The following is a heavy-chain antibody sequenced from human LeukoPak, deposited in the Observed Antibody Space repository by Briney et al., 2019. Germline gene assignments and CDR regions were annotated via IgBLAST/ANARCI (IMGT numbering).Heavy chain of an antibody. D-gene: IGHD3-16*01. CDR2: IGSGNSPI. CDR1: GFTFSSYP. V-gene: IGHV3-48*04. CDR3: AKGGSYVVDY. Sequence: GGSLRVSCAASGFTFSSYPMNWVRQAPGKGLEWISYIGSGNSPIYYADSVKGRFTISRDNAKNTLYLQMNSLRAEDTAVYYCAKGGSYVVDYWGQGTLVTVSS. J-gene: IGHJ4*02.